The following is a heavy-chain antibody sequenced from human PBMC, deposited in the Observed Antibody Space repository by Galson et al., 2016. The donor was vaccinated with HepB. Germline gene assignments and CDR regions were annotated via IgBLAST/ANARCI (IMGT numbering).Heavy chain of an antibody. CDR1: GITFSTYA. J-gene: IGHJ4*02. CDR3: GSVFEY. D-gene: IGHD3-10*01. CDR2: INNDGSRT. V-gene: IGHV3-23*03. Sequence: SLRLSCAASGITFSTYAMSWVRQAPGKGLEWVSGINNDGSRTFYADAVKGRFTIPRDNAKNTLYLQMNSLRAEDTAVYYCGSVFEYWGQGTLVAVSS.